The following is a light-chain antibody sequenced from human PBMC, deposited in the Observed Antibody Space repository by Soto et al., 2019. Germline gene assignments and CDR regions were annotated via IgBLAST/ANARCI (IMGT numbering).Light chain of an antibody. V-gene: IGLV1-40*01. CDR2: GNT. CDR3: QSYDTGLSGPVV. Sequence: QSVLTQPPSLSGAPGQNIIISCTGGGSNIGAGFDVHWYQQLPGTAPKLLIYGNTNRPSGVPDRFSGSKSRTSASLVITGLQADDEADYYCQSYDTGLSGPVVFGGGTQLTVL. CDR1: GSNIGAGFD. J-gene: IGLJ2*01.